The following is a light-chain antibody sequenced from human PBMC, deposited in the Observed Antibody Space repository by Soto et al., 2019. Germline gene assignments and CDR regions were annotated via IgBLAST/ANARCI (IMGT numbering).Light chain of an antibody. CDR1: QSISSY. CDR3: QQYNNWPFS. V-gene: IGKV3-15*01. J-gene: IGKJ5*01. Sequence: EIVLTQSPSTLSLSPGERATLSCRASQSISSYLAWYQQKPGQAPSLLIYGASTRATGIPARFSGSGSGTEFTLTISGLQSEDSAVYFCQQYNNWPFSFGQGTRLEIK. CDR2: GAS.